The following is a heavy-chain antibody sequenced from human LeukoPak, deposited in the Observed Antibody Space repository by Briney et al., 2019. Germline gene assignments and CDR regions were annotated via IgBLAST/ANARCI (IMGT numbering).Heavy chain of an antibody. J-gene: IGHJ3*02. V-gene: IGHV4-39*01. CDR1: GGSISSSSYY. Sequence: SETLSLTCTVSGGSISSSSYYWGWIRQPPGKGLEWIGSIYYSGSTYYNPSLKSRVTISVDTSKNQFSLKLSSVTAADTAVYYCARGQNYYDSSGYYLRPDAFDIWGQGTMVTVSS. D-gene: IGHD3-22*01. CDR2: IYYSGST. CDR3: ARGQNYYDSSGYYLRPDAFDI.